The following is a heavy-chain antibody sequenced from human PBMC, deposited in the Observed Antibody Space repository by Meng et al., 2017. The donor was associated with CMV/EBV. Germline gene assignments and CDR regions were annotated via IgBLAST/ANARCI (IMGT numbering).Heavy chain of an antibody. J-gene: IGHJ4*02. D-gene: IGHD1-26*01. CDR3: AKSGSWPGYFDY. V-gene: IGHV3-23*01. Sequence: ASSGFTLSSYAMAWVRQAPGKVIEWVSFLSASGDTTYYAASVKGRFTISRDNSKNTLYLQMNSLRAEDTAKYSCAKSGSWPGYFDYWGQGTLVTVSS. CDR2: LSASGDTT. CDR1: GFTLSSYA.